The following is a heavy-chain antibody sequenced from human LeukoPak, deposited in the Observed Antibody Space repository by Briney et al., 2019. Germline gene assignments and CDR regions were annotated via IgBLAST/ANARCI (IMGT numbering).Heavy chain of an antibody. D-gene: IGHD3-22*01. V-gene: IGHV1-46*01. CDR2: INPSGGIT. J-gene: IGHJ4*02. CDR1: GYTFTTYH. Sequence: ASVKVSCKASGYTFTTYHMHWVRQAPGQRLEWMGIINPSGGITSYAQKFRGRVTMTRDTSTSTVNMELSSLRSEDTAVYYCARAYYYDSSGPIHYFDYWGQGSLVTVSP. CDR3: ARAYYYDSSGPIHYFDY.